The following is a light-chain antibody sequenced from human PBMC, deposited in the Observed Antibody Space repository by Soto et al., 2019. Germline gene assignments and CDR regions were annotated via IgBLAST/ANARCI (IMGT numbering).Light chain of an antibody. CDR2: AAS. CDR1: QSISSY. J-gene: IGKJ1*01. CDR3: QQRYRTRWT. Sequence: DIPMPQSPSSLATSVGVRVTITCRARQSISSYFNWYQQKPGEATKLLISAASSLQSGVPSRFSGRGSGTDCTLTINSRQPEDCATYDCQQRYRTRWTGGRGTKVEIK. V-gene: IGKV1-39*01.